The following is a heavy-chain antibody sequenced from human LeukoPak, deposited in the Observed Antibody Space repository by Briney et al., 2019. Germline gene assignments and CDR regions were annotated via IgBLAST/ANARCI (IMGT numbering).Heavy chain of an antibody. V-gene: IGHV1-2*02. CDR1: VYTFTGYY. J-gene: IGHJ5*02. CDR3: ARAQQWLGGWFDP. CDR2: INPNSGGT. D-gene: IGHD6-19*01. Sequence: ASVKVSFKASVYTFTGYYMHWVRPAPGQGLEWMGWINPNSGGTNYAQKFQGRVTMTRDTSISTAYMELSRLRSDDTAVYYCARAQQWLGGWFDPWGQGTLVTVSS.